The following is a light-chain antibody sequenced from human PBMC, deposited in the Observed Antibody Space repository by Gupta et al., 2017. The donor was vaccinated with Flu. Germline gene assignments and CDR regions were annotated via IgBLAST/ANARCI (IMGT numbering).Light chain of an antibody. Sequence: PSSLSASVGDRVTITCRASQRISSYLNWYQQKPGKAPKFLIYSASSVQSGVPSRFSGGGSGTDFTLTISRLQPEDFATYYCQQRDNSLWTFGQGTKVEI. CDR1: QRISSY. CDR2: SAS. V-gene: IGKV1-39*01. CDR3: QQRDNSLWT. J-gene: IGKJ1*01.